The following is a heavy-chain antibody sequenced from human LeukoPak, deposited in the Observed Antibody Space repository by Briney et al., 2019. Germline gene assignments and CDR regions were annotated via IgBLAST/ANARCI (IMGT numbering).Heavy chain of an antibody. V-gene: IGHV3-11*01. J-gene: IGHJ4*02. Sequence: GGSLRLSCTGSGVTFEDYYLGWIRQAPGKGLEWISYISDTGGDKFYADPVKGRFIISRDNARNSVYMEMNDLIAEDTAFYYCARGENGSFDRWGQGTLVIVSS. D-gene: IGHD3-10*01. CDR3: ARGENGSFDR. CDR1: GVTFEDYY. CDR2: ISDTGGDK.